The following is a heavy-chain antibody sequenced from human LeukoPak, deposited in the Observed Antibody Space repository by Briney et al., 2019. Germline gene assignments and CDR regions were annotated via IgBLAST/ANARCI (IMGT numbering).Heavy chain of an antibody. V-gene: IGHV3-30*04. D-gene: IGHD3-10*01. Sequence: GGSLRLSCAASGFAFSSYAMHWVRQAPGKGLEWVAVISYDGSYKDYADSVKGRFTVSRDNSKSTLYLQMNSLRAEDTAVYYCARGGPRGSWFDPWGQGTLVTVSS. CDR1: GFAFSSYA. J-gene: IGHJ5*02. CDR2: ISYDGSYK. CDR3: ARGGPRGSWFDP.